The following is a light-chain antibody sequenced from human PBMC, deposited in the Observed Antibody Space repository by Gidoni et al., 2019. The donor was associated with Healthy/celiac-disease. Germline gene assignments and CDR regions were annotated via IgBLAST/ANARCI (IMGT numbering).Light chain of an antibody. CDR2: GAS. V-gene: IGKV3-20*01. CDR3: QQYGSSPSWT. J-gene: IGKJ1*01. Sequence: DIVLTQSPVTLSLSPGERATLSCRASQSVSSSYLAWYQQKPGQAPRLLIYGASSRATGIPDRFSGSGSGTDFTLTISRLEPEDFAVYYCQQYGSSPSWTFGQGTKVEIK. CDR1: QSVSSSY.